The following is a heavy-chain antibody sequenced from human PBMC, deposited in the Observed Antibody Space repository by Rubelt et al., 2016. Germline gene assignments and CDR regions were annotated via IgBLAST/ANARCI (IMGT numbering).Heavy chain of an antibody. CDR3: GDGTGGGSSMVRGVSIAYPDC. CDR2: FDPEDGET. Sequence: QVQLVQSGAEVKKPGASVKVSCKVSGYTLTELSMHWVRQAPGEGLEWMGGFDPEDGETIYAQKFQGRVDLTVDACRETVWSDRGRLGCAVMGGYDGGDGTGGGSSMVRGVSIAYPDCGGQGTLVTVSS. V-gene: IGHV1-24*01. CDR1: GYTLTELS. D-gene: IGHD3-10*01. J-gene: IGHJ4*02.